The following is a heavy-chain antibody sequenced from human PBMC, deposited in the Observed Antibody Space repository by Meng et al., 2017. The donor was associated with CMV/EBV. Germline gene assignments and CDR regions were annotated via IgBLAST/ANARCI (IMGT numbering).Heavy chain of an antibody. CDR2: VNSDASST. V-gene: IGHV3-74*01. CDR1: GFTLRNYW. J-gene: IGHJ6*04. CDR3: ARGCLRYCSNPRCFGEDHEEEGGEG. Sequence: GGSLRLSCAASGFTLRNYWIHWVRQAPGKGLMWVSLVNSDASSTNYADSWKGRFTFSRDNAKNTVYLQMDSLRDEDTAIYYCARGCLRYCSNPRCFGEDHEEEGGEGGGKGKKVTVSS. D-gene: IGHD2-2*01.